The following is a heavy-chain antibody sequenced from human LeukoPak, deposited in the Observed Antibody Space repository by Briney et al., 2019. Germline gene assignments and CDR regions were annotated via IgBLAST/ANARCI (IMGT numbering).Heavy chain of an antibody. J-gene: IGHJ4*02. CDR3: ARLRNTMTTPRFDY. V-gene: IGHV3-23*01. CDR2: ISGSDGGT. CDR1: GFPFTTYA. D-gene: IGHD4-17*01. Sequence: PGGSLILSCAASGFPFTTYAMSWVRQAPGKGLEWVSAISGSDGGTHYADSVKGRFTSSRDNSNDTLYLQMNSLRADDTAVYYCARLRNTMTTPRFDYWGQGTLVTVSS.